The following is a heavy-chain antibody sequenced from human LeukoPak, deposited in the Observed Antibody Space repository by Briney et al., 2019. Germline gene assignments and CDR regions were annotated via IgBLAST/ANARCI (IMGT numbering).Heavy chain of an antibody. Sequence: PSETLSLTCTVSGGAISSSYWSWIRQPAGKGLEWIGRIYTSERSSYSPSLKSRVTMSVDTSKNQISLNLSSVTAADTAVYYCAKGESTSSPTGFDYWGQGTLVTVSS. CDR2: IYTSERS. D-gene: IGHD6-6*01. CDR3: AKGESTSSPTGFDY. V-gene: IGHV4-4*07. J-gene: IGHJ4*02. CDR1: GGAISSSY.